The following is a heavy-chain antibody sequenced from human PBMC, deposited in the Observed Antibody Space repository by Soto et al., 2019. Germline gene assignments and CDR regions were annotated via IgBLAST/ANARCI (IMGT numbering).Heavy chain of an antibody. V-gene: IGHV1-18*01. CDR1: GYTFTSYG. Sequence: QVQLVQSGAEVKKPGASVKFSCKASGYTFTSYGIIWVRQAPGQGLEWMGWISAYNGKKKYAQKLQGRVTMTTDTATSIAYRELRSLRSDDTAGYYCARDLGQQLFDYWGQGTLVSVSS. J-gene: IGHJ4*02. CDR3: ARDLGQQLFDY. D-gene: IGHD6-13*01. CDR2: ISAYNGKK.